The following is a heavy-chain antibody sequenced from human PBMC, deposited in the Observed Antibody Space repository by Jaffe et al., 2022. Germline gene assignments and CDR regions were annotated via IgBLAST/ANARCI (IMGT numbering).Heavy chain of an antibody. CDR3: ARVLGAYGDYGDAFDI. V-gene: IGHV1-46*01. J-gene: IGHJ3*02. CDR2: INPSGGST. CDR1: GYTFTSYY. D-gene: IGHD4-17*01. Sequence: QVQLVQSGAEVKKPGASVKVSCKASGYTFTSYYMHWVRQAPGQGLEWMGIINPSGGSTSYAQKFQGRVTMTRDTSTSTVYMELSSLRSEDTAVYYCARVLGAYGDYGDAFDIWGQGTMVTVSS.